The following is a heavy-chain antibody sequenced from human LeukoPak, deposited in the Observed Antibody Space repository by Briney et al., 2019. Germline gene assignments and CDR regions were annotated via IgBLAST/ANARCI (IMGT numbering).Heavy chain of an antibody. Sequence: PSETLSLTCTVSGGSVTDYSWGWIRQSPGKGLEWIGVISPKGITYYNPSLRGRVSISPDTSKNQFSLRLSSMTATDTAMYYCARVPGVYFDFSIGFGSGWFDPWGQGILVTVSS. D-gene: IGHD3-3*01. CDR1: GGSVTDYS. V-gene: IGHV4-38-2*02. CDR3: ARVPGVYFDFSIGFGSGWFDP. J-gene: IGHJ5*02. CDR2: ISPKGIT.